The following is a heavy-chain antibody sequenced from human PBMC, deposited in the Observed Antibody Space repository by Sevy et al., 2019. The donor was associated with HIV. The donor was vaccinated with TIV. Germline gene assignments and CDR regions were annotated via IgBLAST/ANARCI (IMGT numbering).Heavy chain of an antibody. D-gene: IGHD6-13*01. CDR1: GFTFSSYW. J-gene: IGHJ4*02. V-gene: IGHV3-7*01. CDR2: INQGGNQK. CDR3: ARGPSGAAVGRFDS. Sequence: GGSLRLSCAASGFTFSSYWINWVRQAPGEGLEWVANINQGGNQKHYMDSVKGRFTISRDNAENAVYLQMNSLRVEDTAVYYCARGPSGAAVGRFDSWGQGTLVTVSS.